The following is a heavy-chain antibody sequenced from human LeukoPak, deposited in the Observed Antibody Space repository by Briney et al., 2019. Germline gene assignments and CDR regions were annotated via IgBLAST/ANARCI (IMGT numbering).Heavy chain of an antibody. V-gene: IGHV4-30-2*01. J-gene: IGHJ1*01. D-gene: IGHD3-10*01. CDR2: IYRGRT. CDR3: ARYGSGSYSDDHFQH. CDR1: GDSISSGAFY. Sequence: PSETLSLTCAVSGDSISSGAFYWNWIRQAPGKGPEWIGNIYRGRTRFNPSLTSRVTISVDTSKNQFSLKLTSVTAADTAVYYCARYGSGSYSDDHFQHWGQGTLVTVSS.